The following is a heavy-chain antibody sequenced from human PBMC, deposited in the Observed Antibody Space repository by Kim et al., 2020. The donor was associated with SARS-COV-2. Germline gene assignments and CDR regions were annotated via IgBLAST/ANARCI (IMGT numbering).Heavy chain of an antibody. CDR3: TSIKYSEGWPLPLFDF. CDR2: IRSNSYGGTT. CDR1: GFTFGDYA. V-gene: IGHV3-49*04. Sequence: GGSLRLSCTTSGFTFGDYAMSWVRQAPGKGLEWVGFIRSNSYGGTTEYAASVKGRFILSRDDSKSIAYLQMNSLKTEDTAVYYCTSIKYSEGWPLPLFDFCGQRILLTVS. J-gene: IGHJ4*02. D-gene: IGHD6-6*01.